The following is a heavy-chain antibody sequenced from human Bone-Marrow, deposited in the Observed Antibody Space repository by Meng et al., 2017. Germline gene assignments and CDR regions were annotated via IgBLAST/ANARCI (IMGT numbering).Heavy chain of an antibody. D-gene: IGHD4-17*01. CDR2: ISYDGSNK. Sequence: QVQLVAAGGGVVQPGRSLRLSCAASGFTFSSYAMHWVRQAPGKGLEWVAVISYDGSNKYYADSVKGRFTISRDNSKNTLYLQMNSLRAEDTAVYYCAREGESTTVTTWFDYWGQGTLVTVSS. J-gene: IGHJ4*02. CDR1: GFTFSSYA. CDR3: AREGESTTVTTWFDY. V-gene: IGHV3-30*01.